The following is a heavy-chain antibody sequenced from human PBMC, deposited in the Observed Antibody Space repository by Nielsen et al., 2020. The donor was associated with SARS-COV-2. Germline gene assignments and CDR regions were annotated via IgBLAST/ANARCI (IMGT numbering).Heavy chain of an antibody. CDR2: IYSGGST. V-gene: IGHV3-66*01. D-gene: IGHD6-19*01. CDR1: GFTISTYA. J-gene: IGHJ4*02. CDR3: ARDGGAVAGFDY. Sequence: GESLKISCVVSGFTISTYAMSWVRQAPGKGLEWVSVIYSGGSTFYADSVKGRFTISRDDSKNTLYLQMNSLRAEDTAVYYCARDGGAVAGFDYWGQGTLVTVSS.